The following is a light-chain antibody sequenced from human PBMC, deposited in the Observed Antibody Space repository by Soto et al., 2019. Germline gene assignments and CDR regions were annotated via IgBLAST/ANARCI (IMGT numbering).Light chain of an antibody. V-gene: IGLV2-14*01. J-gene: IGLJ1*01. CDR3: ISYTSDDVRYV. CDR1: NSDVGIYEF. CDR2: EVS. Sequence: ALTQPASVSGTPGQSITISCTGSNSDVGIYEFVSWYQHHPGRAPKLIVSEVSHRPSGVSNRFSGSKSGNTASLTISGLQSEDEADYYCISYTSDDVRYVFGTGTRSPS.